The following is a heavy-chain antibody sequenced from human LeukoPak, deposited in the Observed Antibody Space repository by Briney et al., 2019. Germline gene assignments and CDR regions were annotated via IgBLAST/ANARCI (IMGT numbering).Heavy chain of an antibody. D-gene: IGHD6-13*01. CDR3: ATDVAAAGTGDDY. J-gene: IGHJ4*02. Sequence: SETLSLTCTVSGGSLSSSSYYWGWIRQPPGKGLEWIGSIYYSGSTYYNPSLKSRVTISVDTSKNQFSLKLSSVTAADTAVYYCATDVAAAGTGDDYWGQGTLVTVSS. V-gene: IGHV4-39*02. CDR2: IYYSGST. CDR1: GGSLSSSSYY.